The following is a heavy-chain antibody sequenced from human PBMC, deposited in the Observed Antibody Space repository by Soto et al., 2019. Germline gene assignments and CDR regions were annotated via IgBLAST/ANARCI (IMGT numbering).Heavy chain of an antibody. D-gene: IGHD2-21*02. CDR2: ITSDGKSK. J-gene: IGHJ5*02. V-gene: IGHV3-74*01. Sequence: GSLRLSCAASGFNFSNHWMHWVRQRPAEGLVWVSRITSDGKSKAYAESVKGRFAISRDNAKNTLYLQMNGLTAEDTAVYSCALESGDWPLNWFDPWGQGTRVTVSS. CDR3: ALESGDWPLNWFDP. CDR1: GFNFSNHW.